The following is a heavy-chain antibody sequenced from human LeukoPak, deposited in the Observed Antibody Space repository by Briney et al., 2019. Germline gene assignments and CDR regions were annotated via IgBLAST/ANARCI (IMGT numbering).Heavy chain of an antibody. D-gene: IGHD4-23*01. Sequence: SETLSLTFAVYGVSFSGYYWSWIRQPPGKGLEWIGEINHSGSTNYNPSHKSRDTISVDTSKTQFSLKLSSVTAADTAVYYCARSYGGNSSDRWGQGTLVTVSP. CDR2: INHSGST. CDR1: GVSFSGYY. V-gene: IGHV4-34*01. CDR3: ARSYGGNSSDR. J-gene: IGHJ5*02.